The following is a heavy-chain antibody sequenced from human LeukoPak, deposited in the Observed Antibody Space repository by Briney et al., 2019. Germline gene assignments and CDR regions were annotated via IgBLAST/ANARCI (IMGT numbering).Heavy chain of an antibody. J-gene: IGHJ6*03. V-gene: IGHV4-61*01. CDR2: IYYSGTT. CDR1: GGSVSSGSYC. Sequence: SETLSLTCTVSGGSVSSGSYCWSWIRQLPGKGLEWIGNIYYSGTTNYNPSLKSRVTISVDTSKNQFSLKLSSVTAADTAVYYCARYYYSFFYMDVWGKGTTLTVSS. CDR3: ARYYYSFFYMDV.